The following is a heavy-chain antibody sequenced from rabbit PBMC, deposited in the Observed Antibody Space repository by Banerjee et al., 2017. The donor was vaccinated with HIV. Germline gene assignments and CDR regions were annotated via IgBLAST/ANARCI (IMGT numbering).Heavy chain of an antibody. Sequence: QSLEESGGDLVKPGASLTLTCTASGFSFSGNYWICWVRQAPGKGLEWIACISALTGNIYYASWAKGRFTISKTSSTTVTLQMTSLAAADTATYFCARGDGNGDYAFKLWGPGTLVTVS. CDR2: ISALTGNI. CDR3: ARGDGNGDYAFKL. D-gene: IGHD2-1*01. J-gene: IGHJ4*01. V-gene: IGHV1S40*01. CDR1: GFSFSGNYW.